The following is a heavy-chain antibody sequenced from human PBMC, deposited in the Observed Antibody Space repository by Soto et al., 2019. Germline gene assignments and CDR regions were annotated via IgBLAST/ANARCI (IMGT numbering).Heavy chain of an antibody. Sequence: SVKLCCKASGGIFSSYAISWLRQAPGQGLEWMGAVIPILGQAYYAQNFQDRVTITADESTRTAYMDLISLRSDDTAVYFCARVGGVGAPPGADYWG. CDR3: ARVGGVGAPPGADY. CDR2: VIPILGQA. CDR1: GGIFSSYA. J-gene: IGHJ4*01. V-gene: IGHV1-69*13. D-gene: IGHD1-26*01.